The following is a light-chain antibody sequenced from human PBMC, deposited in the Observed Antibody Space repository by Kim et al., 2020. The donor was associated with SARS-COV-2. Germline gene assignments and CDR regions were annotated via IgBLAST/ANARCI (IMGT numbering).Light chain of an antibody. CDR2: TTS. J-gene: IGKJ4*01. CDR3: QHYGSSQLT. CDR1: QSLSSIS. V-gene: IGKV3-20*01. Sequence: SPGERATLSCRASQSLSSISLAWYQQKPGQAPRLLIHTTSNRATGIPDRFSGSGSGTDFTLTINSLEPEDFAVYWCQHYGSSQLTFGGGTKVEIK.